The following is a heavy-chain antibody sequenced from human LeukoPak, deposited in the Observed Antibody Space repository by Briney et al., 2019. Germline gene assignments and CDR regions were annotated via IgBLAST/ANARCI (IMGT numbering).Heavy chain of an antibody. CDR2: ISTSGTST. CDR3: VVHSATFCY. D-gene: IGHD2/OR15-2a*01. Sequence: GGSLRLSCATSGFIFSSYGMNWVRQAPGKGREWISYISTSGTSTYYADSVKGRFTISRDNGKTALSLQMNSLRAEDTAVYYCVVHSATFCYWGQGTLVTVSS. CDR1: GFIFSSYG. J-gene: IGHJ4*02. V-gene: IGHV3-48*03.